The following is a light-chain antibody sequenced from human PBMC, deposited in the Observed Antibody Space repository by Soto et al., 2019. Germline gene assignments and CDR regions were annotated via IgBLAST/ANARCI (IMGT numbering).Light chain of an antibody. CDR3: QQYNNWPHLT. CDR2: GAS. Sequence: EIVMTQSPATLSVSPGERATLSCRASQSVSSNLAWYQQKPGQAPRLLIYGASTRATGIPARFSGSGSGTEFTLTISRLQSEDFAVSYCQQYNNWPHLTFGGGTKVEIK. J-gene: IGKJ4*01. V-gene: IGKV3-15*01. CDR1: QSVSSN.